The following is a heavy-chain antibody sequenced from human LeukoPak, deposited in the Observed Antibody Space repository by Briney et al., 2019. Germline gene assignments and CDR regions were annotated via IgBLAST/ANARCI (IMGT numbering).Heavy chain of an antibody. Sequence: PGGSLRLSCAASGFTFSSYEMNWVRQAPGKGLEWVSYISSSGSTIYYADSVKGRFTISRDNAKNSLYLQMNSLRAEDTAVYYCAREGGWFGELYGDFDYWGQGTLVTVSS. D-gene: IGHD3-10*01. V-gene: IGHV3-48*03. CDR1: GFTFSSYE. CDR3: AREGGWFGELYGDFDY. J-gene: IGHJ4*02. CDR2: ISSSGSTI.